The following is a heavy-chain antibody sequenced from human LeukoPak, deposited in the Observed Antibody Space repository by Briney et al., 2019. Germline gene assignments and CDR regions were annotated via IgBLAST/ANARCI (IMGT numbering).Heavy chain of an antibody. D-gene: IGHD2-21*01. CDR1: GFTFSSYA. CDR2: ISGSSGST. Sequence: GGSLRLSCAASGFTFSSYAMSWVRQAPGKGLEWVSAISGSSGSTYYADSVKGRFTISRDNSKNTLYLQMNSLRAEDTAVYYCAKEGRIVVVMSYYYYMDVWGKGTTVTVSS. V-gene: IGHV3-23*01. CDR3: AKEGRIVVVMSYYYYMDV. J-gene: IGHJ6*03.